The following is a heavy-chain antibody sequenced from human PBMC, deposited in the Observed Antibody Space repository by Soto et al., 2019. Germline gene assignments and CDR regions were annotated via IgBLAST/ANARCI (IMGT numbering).Heavy chain of an antibody. CDR2: IYYSGST. Sequence: SETLSLTCTVSGGSISSGGYYWSWIRQHPGKGLEWIGYIYYSGSTYYNPSLKSRVTISVDTSKNQFSLKLSSVTAADTAVYYCARDKVVVPAAMLDYYYYYMDVWGKGTTVTVSS. CDR1: GGSISSGGYY. J-gene: IGHJ6*03. CDR3: ARDKVVVPAAMLDYYYYYMDV. V-gene: IGHV4-31*03. D-gene: IGHD2-2*01.